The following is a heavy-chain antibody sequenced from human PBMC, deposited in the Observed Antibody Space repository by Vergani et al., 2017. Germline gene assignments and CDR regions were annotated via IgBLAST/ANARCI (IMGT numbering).Heavy chain of an antibody. CDR2: IYYSGST. D-gene: IGHD3-3*01. CDR3: ARHKFRPPYYDFWSGYYRDDYYMDV. V-gene: IGHV4-39*01. J-gene: IGHJ6*03. Sequence: QLQLQESGPGLVKPSETLSLTCTVPGGSISSSSYYWGWIRQPPGKGLEWIGSIYYSGSTYYNPSLKSRVTISVDTSKNQFSLKLSSVTAADMAVYYCARHKFRPPYYDFWSGYYRDDYYMDVWGKGTTVTVSS. CDR1: GGSISSSSYY.